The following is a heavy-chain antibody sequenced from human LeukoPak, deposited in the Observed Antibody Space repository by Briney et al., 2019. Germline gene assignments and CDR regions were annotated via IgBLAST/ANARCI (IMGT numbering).Heavy chain of an antibody. CDR2: IYYSGST. J-gene: IGHJ4*02. CDR1: GGSFSNYY. Sequence: PSETLSLTCTVSGGSFSNYYWSWIRQPPGKGLEWIGSIYYSGSTYYNPSLKSRVTISVDTSKNQFSLKLSSVTAADTAVYYCARRVTGYFFDYWGQGTLVTVSS. CDR3: ARRVTGYFFDY. V-gene: IGHV4-39*07. D-gene: IGHD1-14*01.